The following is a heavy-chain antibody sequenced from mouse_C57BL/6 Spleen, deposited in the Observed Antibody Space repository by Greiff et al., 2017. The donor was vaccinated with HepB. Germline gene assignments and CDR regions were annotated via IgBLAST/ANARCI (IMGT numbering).Heavy chain of an antibody. D-gene: IGHD1-1*01. Sequence: VQLQQPGAELVMPGASVKLSCKASGYTFTSYWMHWVKQRPGQGLEWIGEIDPSDSYTNYNQKFKGKSTLTVDKSSSTAYMQLSSLTSEDSAVYYCTRTPYGSSYVGAMDYWGQGTSVTVSS. J-gene: IGHJ4*01. CDR1: GYTFTSYW. V-gene: IGHV1-69*01. CDR2: IDPSDSYT. CDR3: TRTPYGSSYVGAMDY.